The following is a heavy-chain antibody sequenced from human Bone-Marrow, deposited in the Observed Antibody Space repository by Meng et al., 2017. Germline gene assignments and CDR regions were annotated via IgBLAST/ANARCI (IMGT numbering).Heavy chain of an antibody. Sequence: GSLRLSCTVSGGSISSYYWSWIRQPAGKGLEWIGRIYTSGSTNYNPSLKSRVTMSVDTSKNQFSLKLSSVTAADTAVYYCARVWYYGSGSYYNAPAFDIWGQGTMVTVSS. V-gene: IGHV4-4*07. D-gene: IGHD3-10*01. J-gene: IGHJ3*02. CDR2: IYTSGST. CDR1: GGSISSYY. CDR3: ARVWYYGSGSYYNAPAFDI.